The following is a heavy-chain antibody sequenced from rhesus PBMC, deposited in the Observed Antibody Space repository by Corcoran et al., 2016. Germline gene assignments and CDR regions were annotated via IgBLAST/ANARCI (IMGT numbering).Heavy chain of an antibody. J-gene: IGHJ4*01. Sequence: QVQLQESGPGLVKPSETLSLTCTVSGASISSYWWSWIRQPPGKGLEWIGEINGNRGRTNHPPSLKSRVTISRDTSKNQFSLKLSSVTAADTAVYYCAIGWGIPYCTSTTCYRFDDYWGQGVLVTVSS. CDR3: AIGWGIPYCTSTTCYRFDDY. D-gene: IGHD2-2*01. CDR2: INGNRGRT. V-gene: IGHV4-80*01. CDR1: GASISSYW.